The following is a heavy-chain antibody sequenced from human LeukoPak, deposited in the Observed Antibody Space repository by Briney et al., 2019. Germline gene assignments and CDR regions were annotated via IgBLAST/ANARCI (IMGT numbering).Heavy chain of an antibody. J-gene: IGHJ6*02. V-gene: IGHV4-59*01. D-gene: IGHD3-22*01. CDR1: GGSIGSFS. CDR3: ARVDYHDSSGHPYYYAMDV. CDR2: IYYSGRT. Sequence: SETLSLTCNVSGGSIGSFSWSWIRQPPGKGLEWIGPIYYSGRTTYNPSLKSRVTISVDTSKNQFSLKLSSVTAADTAVYYCARVDYHDSSGHPYYYAMDVWGQGTTVTVS.